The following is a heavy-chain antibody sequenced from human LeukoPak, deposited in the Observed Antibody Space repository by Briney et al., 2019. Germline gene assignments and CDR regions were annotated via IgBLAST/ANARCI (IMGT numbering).Heavy chain of an antibody. J-gene: IGHJ5*02. CDR3: AMNGQSGFSFDP. CDR2: GSERGGT. CDR1: GYSISSGYD. D-gene: IGHD1-26*01. V-gene: IGHV4-38-2*02. Sequence: PSETLSLTCTVSGYSISSGYDWGWLRQPPGKGREWVGEGSERGGTKFNPSLKGRVTISADTSKNQFSLKLSSVTAADTAVYHCAMNGQSGFSFDPWGRGTLVTVSS.